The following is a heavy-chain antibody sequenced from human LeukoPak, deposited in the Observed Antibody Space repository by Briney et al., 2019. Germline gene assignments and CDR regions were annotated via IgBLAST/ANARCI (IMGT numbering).Heavy chain of an antibody. V-gene: IGHV3-7*01. CDR2: IKQDGSEK. Sequence: PGGSLRLSCAASGFTFSSYWMSWVRQAPGKGLEWVANIKQDGSEKYYVDSVKGRFTISRDNAKNSLYLQMNSLRAEDTAVYYSARFPRYSSSWYLSYFDYWGQGTLVTVSS. J-gene: IGHJ4*02. D-gene: IGHD6-13*01. CDR1: GFTFSSYW. CDR3: ARFPRYSSSWYLSYFDY.